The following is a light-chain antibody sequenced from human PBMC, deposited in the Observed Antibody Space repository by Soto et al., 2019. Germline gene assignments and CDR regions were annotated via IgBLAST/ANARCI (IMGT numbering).Light chain of an antibody. V-gene: IGLV2-8*01. CDR3: SSHAGSINVV. J-gene: IGLJ2*01. Sequence: QSALTQPASVSGSPGQSITISCSGTSSDVGDYYYVSWYQHHPGKAPKLIIYEVSKRPSGVPDRFSGSKSGNTASLTVSGLQAEDEADYYCSSHAGSINVVFGGGTKLTVL. CDR2: EVS. CDR1: SSDVGDYYY.